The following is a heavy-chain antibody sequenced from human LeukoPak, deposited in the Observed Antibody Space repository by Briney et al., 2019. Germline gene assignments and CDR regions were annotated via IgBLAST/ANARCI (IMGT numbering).Heavy chain of an antibody. V-gene: IGHV3-7*05. D-gene: IGHD3-22*01. CDR1: GFTVSSNF. Sequence: GGSLRLSCAASGFTVSSNFMSWVRQAPGKGLEWVANIKQDGSEKYYVDSVKGRFTISRDNAKNSLYLQMNSLRAEDTAVYYCARDSIYDSSGYYYPYYFDYWGQGTLVTVSS. CDR3: ARDSIYDSSGYYYPYYFDY. CDR2: IKQDGSEK. J-gene: IGHJ4*02.